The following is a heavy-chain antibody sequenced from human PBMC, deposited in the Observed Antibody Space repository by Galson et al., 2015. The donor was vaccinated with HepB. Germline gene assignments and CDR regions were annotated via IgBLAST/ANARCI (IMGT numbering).Heavy chain of an antibody. Sequence: SLRLSCAASGFTFSSYGMHWVRQAPGKGLEWVAVISYDGSNKYYADSVKGRFTISRDNSKNTLYLRMNSLRAEDTAVYYCATPYSSGWYPSPNDAFDIWGQGTMVTVSS. J-gene: IGHJ3*02. V-gene: IGHV3-30*03. CDR2: ISYDGSNK. D-gene: IGHD6-19*01. CDR3: ATPYSSGWYPSPNDAFDI. CDR1: GFTFSSYG.